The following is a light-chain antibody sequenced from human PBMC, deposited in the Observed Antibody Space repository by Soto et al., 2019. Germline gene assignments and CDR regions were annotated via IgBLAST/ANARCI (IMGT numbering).Light chain of an antibody. J-gene: IGKJ2*01. CDR2: VAS. V-gene: IGKV1-9*01. Sequence: DLQLTQSPSFLSASVGDRVTITCRASQGISSYLAWYQQKPGKAPKLLIYVASTLQSGVPSRISGSGSGTEFTLTISSLQPEDFATYYCQQLNSYPYTFGQGTKLEIK. CDR3: QQLNSYPYT. CDR1: QGISSY.